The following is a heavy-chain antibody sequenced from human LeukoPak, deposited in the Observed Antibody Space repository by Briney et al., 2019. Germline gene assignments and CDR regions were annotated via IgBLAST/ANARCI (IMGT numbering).Heavy chain of an antibody. Sequence: GGAPRLSFAASGFTFYDYVIHLGRAAPGEGLGGVLGISWNSGSIDYADSVKGRFTISRDNAKNSLYLQMNSLRAEDTALYYCAKVRGYSYGYFDYWGQGTLVTVSS. J-gene: IGHJ4*02. CDR2: ISWNSGSI. CDR1: GFTFYDYV. V-gene: IGHV3-9*01. D-gene: IGHD5-18*01. CDR3: AKVRGYSYGYFDY.